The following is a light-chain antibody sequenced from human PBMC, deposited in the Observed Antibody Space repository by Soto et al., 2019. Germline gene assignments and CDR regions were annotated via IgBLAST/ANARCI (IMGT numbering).Light chain of an antibody. J-gene: IGKJ1*01. CDR2: KAF. V-gene: IGKV1-5*03. Sequence: IRMYHSPATVSASVGDRVTITFRASQSISSWLAWYQQKPGKAPKLLIYKAFSLESGVPSRFSGSGSGTEFTLTISSLQPDDFATYYCQQYNSYSRPFAQGSNVAI. CDR3: QQYNSYSRP. CDR1: QSISSW.